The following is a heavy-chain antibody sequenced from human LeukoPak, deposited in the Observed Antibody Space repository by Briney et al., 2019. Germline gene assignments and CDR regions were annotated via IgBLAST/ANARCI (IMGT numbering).Heavy chain of an antibody. CDR1: GFTFSSYW. V-gene: IGHV3-74*01. Sequence: GGSLRLSCAASGFTFSSYWMHWVRQAPGKGLVWVSRINSDGSSTSYADSVKGRFTISRDNAKNTLYLQMNSLRAEDTAVYYCARDGDGSGRAARYYYYMDVWGKGTTVTISS. D-gene: IGHD3-10*01. CDR3: ARDGDGSGRAARYYYYMDV. CDR2: INSDGSST. J-gene: IGHJ6*03.